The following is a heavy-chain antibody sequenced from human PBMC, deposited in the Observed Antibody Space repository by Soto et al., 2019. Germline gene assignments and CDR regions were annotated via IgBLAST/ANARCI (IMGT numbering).Heavy chain of an antibody. CDR1: GGSISSYY. D-gene: IGHD6-13*01. CDR2: IYYSGST. Sequence: QVQLQESGPGLVKPSETLSLTCTVSGGSISSYYWSWIRQPPGKGLEWIGYIYYSGSTNYNPSLKRRDTTSVDTSKNQFSLKLSSVTAADTAVYYCAREASVAARYFDYWGQGTLVTVSS. V-gene: IGHV4-59*01. CDR3: AREASVAARYFDY. J-gene: IGHJ4*02.